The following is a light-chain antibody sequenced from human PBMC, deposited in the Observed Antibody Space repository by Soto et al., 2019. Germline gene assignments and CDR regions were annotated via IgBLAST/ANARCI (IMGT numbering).Light chain of an antibody. CDR2: GAS. CDR1: QSVDSN. V-gene: IGKV3-15*01. Sequence: EILMTQSPATLSVSPGERATLSCRASQSVDSNLAWYQQKPGQSPRLLIYGASTRATGISARFSGSGSGTEFTLTISSLQSEDFGVYYCQQYNNWWTVGQGTKVEIK. CDR3: QQYNNWWT. J-gene: IGKJ1*01.